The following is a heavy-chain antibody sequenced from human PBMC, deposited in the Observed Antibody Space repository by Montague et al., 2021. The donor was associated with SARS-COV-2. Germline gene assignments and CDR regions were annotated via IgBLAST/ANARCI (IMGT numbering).Heavy chain of an antibody. J-gene: IGHJ4*02. CDR2: TYYRSKWYS. CDR1: GDSVSSNSVA. D-gene: IGHD6-19*01. CDR3: VRYSGWFYFDF. V-gene: IGHV6-1*01. Sequence: CAISGDSVSSNSVAWGWIRQSPSRGLEWLGRTYYRSKWYSDYAPSVRGRLTVNPDASKNEFSLELNYVTPEDTAVYYCVRYSGWFYFDFWRQGTLVTVSS.